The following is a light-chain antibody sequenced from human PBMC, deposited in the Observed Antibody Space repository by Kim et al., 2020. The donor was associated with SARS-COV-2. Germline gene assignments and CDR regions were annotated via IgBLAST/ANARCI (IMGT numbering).Light chain of an antibody. CDR2: DAS. CDR1: HTCSAS. J-gene: IGKJ4*01. Sequence: ATLACRASHTCSASFALYQPRPGHPPRLLIFDASIRASGIPARFSSSGSVTDFTLTISGLEPEDFAVYYCQQRNNWPPKVTFGGGTKVDIK. CDR3: QQRNNWPPKVT. V-gene: IGKV3-11*01.